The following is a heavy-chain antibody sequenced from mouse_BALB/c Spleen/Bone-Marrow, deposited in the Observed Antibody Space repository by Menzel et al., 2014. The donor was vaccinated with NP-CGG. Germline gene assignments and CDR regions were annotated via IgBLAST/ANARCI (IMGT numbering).Heavy chain of an antibody. V-gene: IGHV1S5*01. CDR2: IYPGSGST. CDR1: GYTFTSYW. CDR3: ARGGDNYAWFPY. Sequence: QVQLQQSGAELVKPGASVKLSCKASGYTFTSYWMHWVKQRHGQGLEWIGNIYPGSGSTNYDEKFKGKATLTVDKSSSTAYMQLSSLSSEDSAVYYCARGGDNYAWFPYWGQGTLVTVSA. D-gene: IGHD1-3*01. J-gene: IGHJ3*01.